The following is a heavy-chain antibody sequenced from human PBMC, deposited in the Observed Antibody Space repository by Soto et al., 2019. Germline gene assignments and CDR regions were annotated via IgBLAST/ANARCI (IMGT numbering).Heavy chain of an antibody. V-gene: IGHV4-34*01. Sequence: QVQLQQWGAGLSKPSETLSLTCAVYGGSFSGYYWSWIRQPPGKGLECIGEINYSGSTNYNPSLKSRVTISVDTSKNQFSLKLSSVTAADTAVYYCASLAVAGTTAYWGQGTLVTVSS. CDR2: INYSGST. CDR3: ASLAVAGTTAY. D-gene: IGHD6-19*01. J-gene: IGHJ4*02. CDR1: GGSFSGYY.